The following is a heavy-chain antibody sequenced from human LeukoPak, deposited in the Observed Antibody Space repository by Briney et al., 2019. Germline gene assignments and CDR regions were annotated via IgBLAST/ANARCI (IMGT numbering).Heavy chain of an antibody. Sequence: GGSLRLSCAASGFTFSDYYMSWIRQAPGKGLEWVSYISSSNGYTNYADSVKGRFPISRDNAKNSLYLQMNSLRAEDTAVYYCARARSWGVSVTTFDYWGQGTLVTVSS. CDR2: ISSSNGYT. V-gene: IGHV3-11*05. J-gene: IGHJ4*02. D-gene: IGHD4-17*01. CDR1: GFTFSDYY. CDR3: ARARSWGVSVTTFDY.